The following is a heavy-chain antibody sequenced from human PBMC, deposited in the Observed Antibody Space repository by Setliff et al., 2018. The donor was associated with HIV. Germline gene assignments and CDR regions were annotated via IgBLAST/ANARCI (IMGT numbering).Heavy chain of an antibody. Sequence: PSETLSLTCTVSGGSISSYSWSWIRQPPGKGLEWIASIETTGTVNYRPSLKSRVSISLDPSRSQFSLTLRSVTAADTAVYYCARVPSAGVRGRPDLYHWFDPWGQGTLVTAPQ. CDR1: GGSISSYS. D-gene: IGHD3-3*01. CDR3: ARVPSAGVRGRPDLYHWFDP. V-gene: IGHV4-4*08. CDR2: IETTGTV. J-gene: IGHJ5*02.